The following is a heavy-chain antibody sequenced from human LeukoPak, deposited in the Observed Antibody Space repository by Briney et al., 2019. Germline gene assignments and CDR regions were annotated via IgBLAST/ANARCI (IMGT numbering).Heavy chain of an antibody. V-gene: IGHV3-23*01. Sequence: GGSLRLSCEASGFTFSNYGMSWVRQAPGKGLEWISAITASSSSTHDADSVQGRFTIFRDNFKNTLYLQMNSLRAEDTAVYYCAKRTGRDTREYWGQGTLVTVSS. J-gene: IGHJ4*02. CDR1: GFTFSNYG. D-gene: IGHD5-18*01. CDR3: AKRTGRDTREY. CDR2: ITASSSST.